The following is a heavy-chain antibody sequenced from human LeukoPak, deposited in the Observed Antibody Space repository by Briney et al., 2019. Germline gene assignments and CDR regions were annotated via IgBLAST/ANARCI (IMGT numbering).Heavy chain of an antibody. J-gene: IGHJ4*02. V-gene: IGHV1-18*01. CDR3: ARDCSSTSCQDFDY. Sequence: ASVKVCCKASGYTFTSYGISWVRQAPGQGLEWMGWISAYNGNTNYAQRLQGRVTMTTDTSTSTAYMELRSLRSDDTAVCYCARDCSSTSCQDFDYWGQGTLVTVSS. CDR1: GYTFTSYG. D-gene: IGHD2-2*01. CDR2: ISAYNGNT.